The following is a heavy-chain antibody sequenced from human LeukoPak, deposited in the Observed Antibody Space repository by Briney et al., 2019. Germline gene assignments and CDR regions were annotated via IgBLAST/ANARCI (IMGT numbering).Heavy chain of an antibody. J-gene: IGHJ4*02. D-gene: IGHD5-18*01. CDR3: AKDGYSYGHDY. V-gene: IGHV3-30*02. Sequence: GGSLRLSCAASGFTFSSYGMHWVRQAPGKGLEWVAFIRYDGSIKYYADSMKGRFTISRDNSKNTLYLQMNSLRAEDTAVYYCAKDGYSYGHDYWGQGTLVTVSS. CDR2: IRYDGSIK. CDR1: GFTFSSYG.